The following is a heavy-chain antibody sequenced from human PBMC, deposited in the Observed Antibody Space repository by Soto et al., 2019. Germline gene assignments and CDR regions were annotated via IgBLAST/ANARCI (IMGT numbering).Heavy chain of an antibody. Sequence: ASGNVSCKASGYTFTSYGISWVRQAPGQGLEWMGWISAYNGNTNYAQKLQGRVTMTTDTSTSTAYMELRSLRSDDTAVYYCARVSSVAGFFYYFDYWGQGTLVTAPQ. D-gene: IGHD6-19*01. V-gene: IGHV1-18*04. CDR3: ARVSSVAGFFYYFDY. CDR1: GYTFTSYG. J-gene: IGHJ4*02. CDR2: ISAYNGNT.